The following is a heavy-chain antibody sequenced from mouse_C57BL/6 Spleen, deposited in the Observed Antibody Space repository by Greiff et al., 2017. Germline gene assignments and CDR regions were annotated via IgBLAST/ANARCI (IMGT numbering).Heavy chain of an antibody. D-gene: IGHD2-4*01. V-gene: IGHV1-69*01. Sequence: VQLQQPGAELVMPGASVKLSCKASGYTFTSYWMHWVKQRPGQGLEWIGEIDPSDSYTNYNQKFKGKSTLTVDKSSSTAYMQLSSLTSEDSAVYYCARSRSTMITRYFDYWGQGTTLTVSS. J-gene: IGHJ2*01. CDR2: IDPSDSYT. CDR3: ARSRSTMITRYFDY. CDR1: GYTFTSYW.